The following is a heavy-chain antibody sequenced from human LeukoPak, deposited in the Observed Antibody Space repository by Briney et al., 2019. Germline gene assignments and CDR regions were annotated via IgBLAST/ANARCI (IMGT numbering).Heavy chain of an antibody. D-gene: IGHD3-22*01. Sequence: GASVKVSCKASGYTFTGYYMHWVRQAPGQGLEWMGWIDPNSGGTNYAQKFQGRVTMTRDTSISTAYMELSRLRSDDTAVYYCVRGAYDSSGSDAFDIWGQGTMVTVSS. CDR2: IDPNSGGT. J-gene: IGHJ3*02. V-gene: IGHV1-2*02. CDR1: GYTFTGYY. CDR3: VRGAYDSSGSDAFDI.